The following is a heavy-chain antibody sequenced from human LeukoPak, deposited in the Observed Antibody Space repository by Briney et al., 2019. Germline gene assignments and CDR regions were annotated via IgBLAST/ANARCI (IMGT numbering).Heavy chain of an antibody. CDR1: GFTFSSYW. CDR3: ARDSIDPPYSTYGMDV. J-gene: IGHJ6*02. D-gene: IGHD4-11*01. CDR2: INSDGSST. V-gene: IGHV3-74*01. Sequence: GGSLRLSCAASGFTFSSYWMHWVRQAPGKGLVWASRINSDGSSTSYADSVKGRFTISRDNAKNTLYLQMNSLRAEDTAVYYCARDSIDPPYSTYGMDVWGQGTTVTVSS.